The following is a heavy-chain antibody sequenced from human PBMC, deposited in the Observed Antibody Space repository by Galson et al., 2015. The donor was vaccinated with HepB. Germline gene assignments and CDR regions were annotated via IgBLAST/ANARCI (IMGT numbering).Heavy chain of an antibody. J-gene: IGHJ5*02. V-gene: IGHV1-24*01. CDR1: GYTLTELS. CDR3: ATRPPRFGVAKNWFDP. D-gene: IGHD3-3*01. Sequence: SVKVSCKVSGYTLTELSMHWVRQAPGKGLEWMGGFDPEDGETIYAQKFQGRVTMTEDTSTDTAYMELSSLRSEDTAVYYCATRPPRFGVAKNWFDPWGQGTLVTVSS. CDR2: FDPEDGET.